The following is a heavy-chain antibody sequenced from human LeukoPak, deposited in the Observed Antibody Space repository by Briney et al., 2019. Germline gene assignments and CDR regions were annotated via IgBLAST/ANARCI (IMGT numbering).Heavy chain of an antibody. D-gene: IGHD3-3*01. V-gene: IGHV3-7*01. CDR3: ARALLYYDFWSAPGHYMDV. J-gene: IGHJ6*03. CDR1: GFIFSSYW. Sequence: GGSLRLSCAASGFIFSSYWMTWVRQAPGKGLEWVANIKQDGSEKYYVDSVKGRFTISRDNAKNSLYLQMNSLRAEDTAVYYCARALLYYDFWSAPGHYMDVRGKGTTVTVSS. CDR2: IKQDGSEK.